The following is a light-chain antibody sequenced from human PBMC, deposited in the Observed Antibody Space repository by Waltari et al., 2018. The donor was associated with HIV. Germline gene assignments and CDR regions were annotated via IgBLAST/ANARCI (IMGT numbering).Light chain of an antibody. V-gene: IGLV2-14*03. J-gene: IGLJ1*01. CDR2: DVS. CDR3: SSYTSSSTLDV. CDR1: TSDVGGYTH. Sequence: QSALTQPASVSGSPGQSLTIPSSGTTSDVGGYTHVSWYQQHPGKAPKLMIYDVSNRPSGVSNRFSGSKSGNTASLTISGLQAEDEADYYCSSYTSSSTLDVFGTGTKVTVL.